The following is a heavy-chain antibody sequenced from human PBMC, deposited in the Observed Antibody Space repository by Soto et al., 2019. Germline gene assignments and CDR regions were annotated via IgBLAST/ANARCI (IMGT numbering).Heavy chain of an antibody. J-gene: IGHJ4*02. CDR1: SGSLSSGDYY. CDR2: IDYSGST. Sequence: LSEPVSLPGTVSSGSLSSGDYYWSWFRQPPGKGLEWTGYIDYSGSTYYNPSLKSRVTISVDTSKNQFSLKLSSVTAAYTAVYYSESGNIEAAGADYWGQGTLVTVSS. D-gene: IGHD6-13*01. V-gene: IGHV4-30-4*01. CDR3: ESGNIEAAGADY.